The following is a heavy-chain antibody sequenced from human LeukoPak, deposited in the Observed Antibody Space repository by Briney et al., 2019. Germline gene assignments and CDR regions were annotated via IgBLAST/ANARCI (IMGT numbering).Heavy chain of an antibody. CDR1: GFTASSHY. Sequence: GGPLRLSCAAFGFTASSHYMYWGRKAPGKGLEWVSIIYTGGSTLYADSVRGRFTISRDNSKNIVYLQMNRLRGEDTAVYYCARIGYDASGYYDYWGQGTLVTVSS. J-gene: IGHJ4*02. CDR3: ARIGYDASGYYDY. CDR2: IYTGGST. V-gene: IGHV3-66*01. D-gene: IGHD3-3*01.